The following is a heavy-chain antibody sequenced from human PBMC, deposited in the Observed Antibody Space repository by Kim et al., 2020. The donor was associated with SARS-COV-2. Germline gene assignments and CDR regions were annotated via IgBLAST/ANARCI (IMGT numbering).Heavy chain of an antibody. D-gene: IGHD6-6*01. Sequence: GGSLRLSCAASGFTFSSYAMSWVRQAPGKGLEWVSAISGSGGSTYYADSVKGRFTSSRDNSKNTLYLQMNSLRAEDTAVYYCAKQPYSSSSRPWFDPWGQGTLVTVSS. CDR3: AKQPYSSSSRPWFDP. J-gene: IGHJ5*02. CDR2: ISGSGGST. CDR1: GFTFSSYA. V-gene: IGHV3-23*01.